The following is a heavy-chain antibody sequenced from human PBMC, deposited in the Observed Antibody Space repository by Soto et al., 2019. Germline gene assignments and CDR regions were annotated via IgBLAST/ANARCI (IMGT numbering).Heavy chain of an antibody. Sequence: QVQLVQSGAEVKRPGSSVKVSCKASGDTFSSYTISWVRQAPGQGLEWMGRSIPILGLANSAQKFQGRVTITADKSTSTAYMELSSLTSEDTAVYYCAREFYSSAWYGWPFDYWGRGTLVTVSS. V-gene: IGHV1-69*08. CDR1: GDTFSSYT. CDR2: SIPILGLA. CDR3: AREFYSSAWYGWPFDY. D-gene: IGHD6-19*01. J-gene: IGHJ4*02.